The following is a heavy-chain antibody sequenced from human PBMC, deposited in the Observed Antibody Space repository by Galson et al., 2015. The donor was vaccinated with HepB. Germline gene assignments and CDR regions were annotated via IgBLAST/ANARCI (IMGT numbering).Heavy chain of an antibody. D-gene: IGHD4-17*01. CDR1: GFTFSDYY. J-gene: IGHJ4*02. V-gene: IGHV3-11*06. CDR2: ISGTGTYT. CDR3: ARVADSDYGDHAHFDY. Sequence: SLRLSCAASGFTFSDYYMSWIRQAPGKGLEWLSYISGTGTYTNYADSVEGRFTISRDSAKNSLYLQMNSLRAEDTAVYFCARVADSDYGDHAHFDYWGQGILSPSPQ.